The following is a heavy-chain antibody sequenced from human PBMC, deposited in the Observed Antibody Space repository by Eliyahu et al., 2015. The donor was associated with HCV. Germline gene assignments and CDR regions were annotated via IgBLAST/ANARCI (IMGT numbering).Heavy chain of an antibody. J-gene: IGHJ6*02. CDR2: INHSGST. Sequence: QVQLXQWXAGLLKPSETLSXXCAXYGGSFSGYYWSWXRQPPGKGLEWIGEINHSGSTNYNPSLKSRVTISVDTSKNQFSLKLSSVTAADTAVYYCARMSSTRGYYYGMDVWGQGTTVTVSS. D-gene: IGHD2-2*01. V-gene: IGHV4-34*01. CDR3: ARMSSTRGYYYGMDV. CDR1: GGSFSGYY.